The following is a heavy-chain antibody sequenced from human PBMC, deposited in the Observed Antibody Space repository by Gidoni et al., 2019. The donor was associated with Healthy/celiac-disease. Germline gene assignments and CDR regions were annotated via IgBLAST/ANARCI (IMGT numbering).Heavy chain of an antibody. D-gene: IGHD6-19*01. V-gene: IGHV3-23*01. CDR2: ISGSGGST. CDR1: GFTFSSYD. Sequence: EVQLLESGGGLVQPGGSLRLSCAASGFTFSSYDMRWVRQAPGKGLELVSAISGSGGSTYYADSVKGRFTNFRDNSKNTLYLQMNSLRAEDTAVYYCAKDPVRAPRTPPFYGMDVWGQGTTVTVSS. CDR3: AKDPVRAPRTPPFYGMDV. J-gene: IGHJ6*02.